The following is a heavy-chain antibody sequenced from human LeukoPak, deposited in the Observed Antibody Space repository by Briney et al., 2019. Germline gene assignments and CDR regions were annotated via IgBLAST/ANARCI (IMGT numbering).Heavy chain of an antibody. CDR1: GFTFSSYG. CDR2: IWYDGSNK. Sequence: PGRSLRLSCAASGFTFSSYGMHWVRQAPGKGLEWVAVIWYDGSNKYYADSVKGRFTISRDNSKNTLYLQMNSLRAEDTALYYCAKDGGVVVISDELDYWGQGTLVTVSS. V-gene: IGHV3-33*06. D-gene: IGHD2-15*01. CDR3: AKDGGVVVISDELDY. J-gene: IGHJ4*02.